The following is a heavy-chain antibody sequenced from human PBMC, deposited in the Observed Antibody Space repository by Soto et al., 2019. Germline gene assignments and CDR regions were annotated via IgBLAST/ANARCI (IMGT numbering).Heavy chain of an antibody. J-gene: IGHJ5*02. D-gene: IGHD5-12*01. CDR1: GFNFNFYW. CDR3: VRDSPTNLEDADTVASWFDP. CDR2: INGDGSTA. V-gene: IGHV3-74*01. Sequence: EVLLVESGGGLVQPGGSLRLSCAASGFNFNFYWMHWVRQAPGKGLVWVSRINGDGSTADYADSVKGRFTISRDNAKNTLFLQVDSLRVEDTAVYYCVRDSPTNLEDADTVASWFDPWGQGTLVTVSS.